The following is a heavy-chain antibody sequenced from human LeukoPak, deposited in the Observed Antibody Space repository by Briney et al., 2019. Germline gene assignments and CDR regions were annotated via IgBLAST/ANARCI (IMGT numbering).Heavy chain of an antibody. V-gene: IGHV3-21*01. CDR2: ISGSGTYM. J-gene: IGHJ4*02. Sequence: GGSLRLSCAASGFTFSTYAMNWVRQGPGKGLEWVSSISGSGTYMYYADSVKGRFTVSRDNAKNSLYLQMSSLRVEDTAVYYCASGERPRSYSSSDYWGQGTLVTVSS. D-gene: IGHD6-6*01. CDR1: GFTFSTYA. CDR3: ASGERPRSYSSSDY.